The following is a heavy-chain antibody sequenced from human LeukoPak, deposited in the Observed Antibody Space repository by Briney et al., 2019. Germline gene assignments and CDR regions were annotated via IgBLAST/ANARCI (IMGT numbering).Heavy chain of an antibody. CDR2: IKQDGSEK. D-gene: IGHD6-13*01. V-gene: IGHV3-7*01. Sequence: GGSLRLSCAASGFTFSSYWMSWVRQAPGKGLEWVANIKQDGSEKYYVDSVKGRFTISRDNAKNSLYLQMNSLRAEDAAVYYCARDSSYSSSWYSYNWFDPWGQGTLVTVSS. CDR3: ARDSSYSSSWYSYNWFDP. CDR1: GFTFSSYW. J-gene: IGHJ5*02.